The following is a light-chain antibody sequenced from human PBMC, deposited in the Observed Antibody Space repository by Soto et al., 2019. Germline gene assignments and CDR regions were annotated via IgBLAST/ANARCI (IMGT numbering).Light chain of an antibody. V-gene: IGKV1-9*01. CDR1: QGISTY. CDR3: QQLDRYPIFT. Sequence: DIQLTQSPSFLSASVGDGVTITCRASQGISTYLAWYQQNPGKAPKLLIYAASTLQSGVPSRFSGSGSGTEFTLTISSLQPEDFATYYCQQLDRYPIFTFGPGTKVDIK. J-gene: IGKJ3*01. CDR2: AAS.